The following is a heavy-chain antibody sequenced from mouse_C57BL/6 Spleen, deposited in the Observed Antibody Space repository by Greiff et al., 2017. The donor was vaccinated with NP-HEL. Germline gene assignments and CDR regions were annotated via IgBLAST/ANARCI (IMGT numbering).Heavy chain of an antibody. J-gene: IGHJ2*01. D-gene: IGHD2-5*01. CDR2: IDPSDSYT. CDR3: ARRGIVNYFDY. CDR1: GYTFTSYW. Sequence: QVQLQQSGAELVMPGASVKLSCKASGYTFTSYWMHWVKQRPGQGLEWIGEIDPSDSYTNYNQKFKGKSTLTVDKSSSTAYMQLSSLTSEDSAVYYCARRGIVNYFDYWGQGTTLTVSS. V-gene: IGHV1-69*01.